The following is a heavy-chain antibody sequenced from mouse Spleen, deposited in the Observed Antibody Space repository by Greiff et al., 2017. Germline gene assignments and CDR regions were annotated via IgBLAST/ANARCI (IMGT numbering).Heavy chain of an antibody. D-gene: IGHD2-4*01. V-gene: IGHV3-2*02. Sequence: VQLQQSGPGLVKPSQSLSLTCTVTGYSITSDYAWNWIRQFPGNKLEWMGYISYSGSTSYNPSLKSRISITRDTSKNQFFLQLNSVTTEDTATYYCARGYDYDLSYWGQGTTLTVSS. J-gene: IGHJ2*01. CDR2: ISYSGST. CDR1: GYSITSDYA. CDR3: ARGYDYDLSY.